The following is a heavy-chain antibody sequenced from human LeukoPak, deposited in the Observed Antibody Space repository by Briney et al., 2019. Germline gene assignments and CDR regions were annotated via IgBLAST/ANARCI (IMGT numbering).Heavy chain of an antibody. V-gene: IGHV3-72*01. D-gene: IGHD5-12*01. CDR1: GFTFSDHY. Sequence: PGGSLRLSCAASGFTFSDHYMDWVRQAPGKGLEWVGRTRNKANSYTTEYAASVKGRFTISRDDSKNSLYLQMNSLKTEDTAVYYCTLHGGYEVSNYYYYMDVWGKGTTVTVSS. J-gene: IGHJ6*03. CDR3: TLHGGYEVSNYYYYMDV. CDR2: TRNKANSYTT.